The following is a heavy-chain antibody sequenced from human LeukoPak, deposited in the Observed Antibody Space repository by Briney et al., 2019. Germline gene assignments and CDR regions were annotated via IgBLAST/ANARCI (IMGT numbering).Heavy chain of an antibody. CDR1: GFTFSSYA. CDR3: ARAGNTRFGY. J-gene: IGHJ4*02. V-gene: IGHV3-23*01. Sequence: GGSLRLSCAASGFTFSSYAMSWVRQAPGKGLEWVSGISGSDGSTYYADSVKGRFTISRDNSKNTLYLQMNSLRAEDTAVYYCARAGNTRFGYWGQGTLVTVSS. CDR2: ISGSDGST. D-gene: IGHD3-10*01.